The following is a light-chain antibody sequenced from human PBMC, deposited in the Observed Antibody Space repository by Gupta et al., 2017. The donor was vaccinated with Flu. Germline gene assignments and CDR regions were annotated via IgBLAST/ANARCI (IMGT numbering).Light chain of an antibody. Sequence: DIQMTQSPSSLSASIGDRVTITCRASQDINTYLAWYQQKPGKVPELLIYAASTLQSGAPSRFSGSGSGTEFTLTINSRQPEDVATYYCQTENSSPITFGQGTHLDIK. CDR3: QTENSSPIT. J-gene: IGKJ5*01. CDR1: QDINTY. V-gene: IGKV1-27*01. CDR2: AAS.